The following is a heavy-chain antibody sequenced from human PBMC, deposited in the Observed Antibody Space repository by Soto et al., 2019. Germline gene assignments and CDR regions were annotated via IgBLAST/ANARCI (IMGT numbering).Heavy chain of an antibody. D-gene: IGHD6-6*01. CDR1: GFSLSNARMG. CDR3: ARMFGSSSLLYYYSYGMDV. J-gene: IGHJ6*02. CDR2: IFSNDEK. Sequence: GSGPTLVNPTATLTLTCTVSGFSLSNARMGVSWIRQPPGKALEWLAHIFSNDEKSYSTSLKSRLTISKDTSKSQVVLTMTNMDPVDTATYYCARMFGSSSLLYYYSYGMDVWGQGTPVTVSS. V-gene: IGHV2-26*01.